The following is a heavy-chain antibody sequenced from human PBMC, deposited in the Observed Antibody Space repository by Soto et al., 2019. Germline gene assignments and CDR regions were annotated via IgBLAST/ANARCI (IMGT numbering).Heavy chain of an antibody. J-gene: IGHJ3*02. CDR1: GGSVCSYY. V-gene: IGHV4-59*02. CDR2: IYYSGST. CDR3: ARGGALGYYDFWSGYSPRPDAFDI. Sequence: PSETLALSYTVSGGSVCSYYSILIRLPPGQGLEWIGYIYYSGSTNYNPSLKSRVTISVDTSKNQFSLKLSSVTAADTAVYYCARGGALGYYDFWSGYSPRPDAFDIWGQGTMVT. D-gene: IGHD3-3*01.